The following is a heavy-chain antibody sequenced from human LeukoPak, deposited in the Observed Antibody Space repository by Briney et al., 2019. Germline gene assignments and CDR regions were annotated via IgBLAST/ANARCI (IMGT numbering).Heavy chain of an antibody. V-gene: IGHV4-38-2*02. CDR1: GYSISSGYY. D-gene: IGHD2-2*01. J-gene: IGHJ5*02. CDR3: ARGGYCSSTSCLGWFDP. Sequence: SETLSLTCTVSGYSISSGYYWGWIRQPPGKGLEWIGSIYHSGSTYYNPSLKSRVTISVDTSKNQFSLKLSSVTAADTAVYCCARGGYCSSTSCLGWFDPWGQGTLVTVYS. CDR2: IYHSGST.